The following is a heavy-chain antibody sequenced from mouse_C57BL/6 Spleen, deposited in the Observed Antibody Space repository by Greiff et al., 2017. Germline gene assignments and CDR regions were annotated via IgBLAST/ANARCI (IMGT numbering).Heavy chain of an antibody. D-gene: IGHD1-1*01. CDR2: IDPETGGT. CDR1: GYTFTDYE. J-gene: IGHJ4*01. V-gene: IGHV1-15*01. Sequence: VQGVESGAELVRPGASVTLSCKASGYTFTDYEMHWVKQTPVHGLEWIGAIDPETGGTACNQKFKGKAILTADKSSSTAYMELRSLTSEDSAVYYCDYYGSSYDAMDYWGQGTSVTVSS. CDR3: DYYGSSYDAMDY.